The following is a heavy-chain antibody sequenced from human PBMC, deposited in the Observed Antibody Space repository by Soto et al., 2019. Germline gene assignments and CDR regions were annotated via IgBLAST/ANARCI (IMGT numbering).Heavy chain of an antibody. CDR2: IKQDGSVI. V-gene: IGHV3-7*01. J-gene: IGHJ4*02. D-gene: IGHD1-26*01. CDR3: ARRWEGGSYFNY. CDR1: GFTFSSFW. Sequence: GGSLRLSCAASGFTFSSFWMSWVRQAPGKGPEWVANIKQDGSVIDSVDSVKGRFTISRDNAKNTLYLQMNSLRADDTAVYFCARRWEGGSYFNYWGQGTQVTVSS.